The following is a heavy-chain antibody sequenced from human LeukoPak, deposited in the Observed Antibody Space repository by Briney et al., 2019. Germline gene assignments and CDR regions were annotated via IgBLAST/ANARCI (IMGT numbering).Heavy chain of an antibody. CDR3: ARSEDIVVVPAAMDMGNAFDI. CDR2: INPNSGGT. CDR1: GYTFTGYY. J-gene: IGHJ3*02. D-gene: IGHD2-2*01. V-gene: IGHV1-2*04. Sequence: ASVKVSCKASGYTFTGYYMHWVRQAPGQGLEWMGWINPNSGGTNYAQKFQGWVTMTRDTSISTAYMELSRLRSDDTAVYYYARSEDIVVVPAAMDMGNAFDIWGQGTMVTVSS.